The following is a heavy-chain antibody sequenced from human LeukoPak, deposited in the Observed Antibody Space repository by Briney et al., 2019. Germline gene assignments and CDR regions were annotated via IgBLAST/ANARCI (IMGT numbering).Heavy chain of an antibody. J-gene: IGHJ4*02. V-gene: IGHV3-73*01. CDR2: IRSKANSYAT. CDR1: GFTFSASA. D-gene: IGHD3-22*01. CDR3: TRLEDLIYYYDSSGYDY. Sequence: GGSLRLSCAASGFTFSASAMHWVRQASGKGLEWVGRIRSKANSYATAYAASVKGRFTISRDDSNNTAYLQMNSLKTEDTAVYYCTRLEDLIYYYDSSGYDYWGQGTLVTVSS.